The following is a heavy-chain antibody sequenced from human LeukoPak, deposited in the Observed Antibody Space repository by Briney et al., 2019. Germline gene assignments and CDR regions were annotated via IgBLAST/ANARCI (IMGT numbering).Heavy chain of an antibody. CDR1: GFTFSTYY. V-gene: IGHV3-7*04. J-gene: IGHJ4*02. D-gene: IGHD3-10*01. CDR3: AGGFGFIKS. Sequence: GGSLRLSCAASGFTFSTYYMAWVRQAPGKGLEWVANIKQDGSEKYYGGSVKGRFTISRDNAKNAFYLPLNSLRVEDTAVYFCAGGFGFIKSWGQGTLVTVSS. CDR2: IKQDGSEK.